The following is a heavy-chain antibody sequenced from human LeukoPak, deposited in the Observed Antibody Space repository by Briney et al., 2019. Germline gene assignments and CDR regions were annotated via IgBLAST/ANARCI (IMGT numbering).Heavy chain of an antibody. CDR2: IIPIFGTA. CDR3: ARTTVTTESGFGY. CDR1: GGTFSSYA. Sequence: ASVTVSCKASGGTFSSYAISWVRQAPGQGLEWVGGIIPIFGTANYAQKFQGRVTITADESTSTAYMELSSLRSEDTAVYYCARTTVTTESGFGYWGQGTLVTVSS. J-gene: IGHJ4*02. V-gene: IGHV1-69*01. D-gene: IGHD4-17*01.